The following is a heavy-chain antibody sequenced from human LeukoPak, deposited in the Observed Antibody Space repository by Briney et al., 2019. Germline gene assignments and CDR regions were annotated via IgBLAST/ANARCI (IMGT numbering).Heavy chain of an antibody. CDR3: ARGRRSSWYHRIRNWFDP. Sequence: SETLSLTCTVSGGSISTSSYYWGWIRQPPGKGLQWIGSIYYNGSTYYNPSLKSRVIISVDTSKNQFSLKLSSVTAADTAVYYCARGRRSSWYHRIRNWFDPWGQGTLVTVSS. D-gene: IGHD6-13*01. CDR1: GGSISTSSYY. CDR2: IYYNGST. J-gene: IGHJ5*02. V-gene: IGHV4-39*01.